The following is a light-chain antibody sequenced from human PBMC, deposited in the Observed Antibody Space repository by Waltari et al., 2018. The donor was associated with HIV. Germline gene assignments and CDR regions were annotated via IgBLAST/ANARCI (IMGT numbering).Light chain of an antibody. Sequence: QSVLTQPPSASGTPGQRVTISCSGSSSHIGSNTVSWYQQLPGTAPKLLIYNNNERPSGVPDRFSGSTSGTSASLAISGLQSVSEADYYCAAWDDSLNGVVFGGGTKLTVL. V-gene: IGLV1-44*01. CDR3: AAWDDSLNGVV. CDR1: SSHIGSNT. CDR2: NNN. J-gene: IGLJ2*01.